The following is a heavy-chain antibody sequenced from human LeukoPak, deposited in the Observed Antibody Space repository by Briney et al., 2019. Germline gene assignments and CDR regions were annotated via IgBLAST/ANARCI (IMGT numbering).Heavy chain of an antibody. Sequence: ASVEVSCKASGGTFSSYAISWVRQAPGQGLEWMGGIIPIFGTANYAQKFQGRVTITADESTSTAYMELSSLRSEDTAVYYCARGHRLYQLVRFGEYWFDPWGQGTQVTVSS. CDR1: GGTFSSYA. D-gene: IGHD6-13*01. CDR2: IIPIFGTA. CDR3: ARGHRLYQLVRFGEYWFDP. J-gene: IGHJ5*02. V-gene: IGHV1-69*13.